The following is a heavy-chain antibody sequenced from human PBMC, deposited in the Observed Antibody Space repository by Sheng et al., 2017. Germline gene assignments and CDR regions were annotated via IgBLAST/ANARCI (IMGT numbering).Heavy chain of an antibody. CDR2: IIPIFGTA. D-gene: IGHD2-15*01. V-gene: IGHV1-69*05. J-gene: IGHJ3*02. CDR1: GGTFSSYA. CDR3: ARRPLYCSGGSCTDAFDI. Sequence: QVQLVQSGAEVKKPGSSVKVSCKASGGTFSSYAISWVRQAPGQGLEWMGGIIPIFGTANYAQKFQGRVTITTDESTSTAYMELSSLRSEDTAVYYCARRPLYCSGGSCTDAFDIWGQGTMVTVSS.